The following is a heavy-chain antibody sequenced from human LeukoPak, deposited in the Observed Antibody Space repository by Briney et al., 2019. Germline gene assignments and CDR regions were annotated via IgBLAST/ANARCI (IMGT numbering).Heavy chain of an antibody. Sequence: ASVKVSRKASGYTFTSYDSNWVRQATGQGREWMGWMNPNSGNTGYAQKFQGRVTMTRNTSISTAYMELSSLRSEDTAVYYCAILTMVRGGGNWGQGTLVTVSS. J-gene: IGHJ4*02. D-gene: IGHD3-10*01. V-gene: IGHV1-8*01. CDR2: MNPNSGNT. CDR3: AILTMVRGGGN. CDR1: GYTFTSYD.